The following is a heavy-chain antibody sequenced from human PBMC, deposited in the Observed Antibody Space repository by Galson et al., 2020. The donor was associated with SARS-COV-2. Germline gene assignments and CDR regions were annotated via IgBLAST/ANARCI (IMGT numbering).Heavy chain of an antibody. J-gene: IGHJ4*02. Sequence: GGSLRLSCAASGFTFSSYAMHWVRQAPGKGLEWVAVISYDGSNKYYADSVKGRFTISRDNSKNTLYLQMNSLRAEDTAVYYCARERTEDFDYWGQGTLVTVSS. CDR1: GFTFSSYA. V-gene: IGHV3-30*04. CDR2: ISYDGSNK. CDR3: ARERTEDFDY. D-gene: IGHD1-1*01.